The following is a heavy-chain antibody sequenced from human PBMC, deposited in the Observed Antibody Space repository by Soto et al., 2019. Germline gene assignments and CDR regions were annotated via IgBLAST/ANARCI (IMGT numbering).Heavy chain of an antibody. CDR3: ARHSGPYSSTSPVGY. V-gene: IGHV5-10-1*01. J-gene: IGHJ4*02. D-gene: IGHD6-19*01. CDR1: GYSFTSYW. CDR2: IDPSDSYT. Sequence: GESLKISCKGSGYSFTSYWISWVRQMPGKGLEWMGRIDPSDSYTTYSPSFQGHVTISVDKSITTAYLQWSSLKASDTAMYYCARHSGPYSSTSPVGYWGQGTLVTVSS.